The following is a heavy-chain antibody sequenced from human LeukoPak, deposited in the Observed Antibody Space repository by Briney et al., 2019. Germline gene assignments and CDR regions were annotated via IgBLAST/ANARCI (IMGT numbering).Heavy chain of an antibody. CDR3: AREGYTNGWYRN. CDR1: GLIVSNNY. J-gene: IGHJ4*02. Sequence: GGSLRLSCAASGLIVSNNYMSWVRQAPGKGLEWVSIVYSGGHTYYADSVKGRFTISRDNSKNTLYLQMNSLRAEDTAVYFCAREGYTNGWYRNWGQGTLVTVSS. V-gene: IGHV3-53*01. CDR2: VYSGGHT. D-gene: IGHD6-19*01.